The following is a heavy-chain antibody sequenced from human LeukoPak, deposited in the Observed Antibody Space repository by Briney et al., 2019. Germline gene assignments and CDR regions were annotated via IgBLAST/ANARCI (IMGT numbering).Heavy chain of an antibody. D-gene: IGHD5/OR15-5a*01. J-gene: IGHJ4*02. CDR1: GFTFSSYS. Sequence: PGGSLRLSCAASGFTFSSYSMNWVRQAPGKGLEWVSSISSSSSYIYYADSVKGRFTISRDNAKNSLYLQMNSLGAEDTAVYYCARFSMSSPLVDYWGQGTLVTVSS. V-gene: IGHV3-21*01. CDR2: ISSSSSYI. CDR3: ARFSMSSPLVDY.